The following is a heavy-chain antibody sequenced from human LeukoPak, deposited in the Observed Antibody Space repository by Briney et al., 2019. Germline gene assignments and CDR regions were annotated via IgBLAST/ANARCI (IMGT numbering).Heavy chain of an antibody. CDR2: IYHSGST. V-gene: IGHV4-38-2*02. J-gene: IGHJ3*02. CDR3: ARDTAMYRAFDI. CDR1: SYSFSSGYY. D-gene: IGHD2-8*01. Sequence: NPSETLSLTCTVSSYSFSSGYYWGWIRPPPGKGLDWIGNIYHSGSTYYNPSLKSRVTISVDRSKNQFSLKLSSVTAADTAVYYCARDTAMYRAFDIWGQGTMVTVSS.